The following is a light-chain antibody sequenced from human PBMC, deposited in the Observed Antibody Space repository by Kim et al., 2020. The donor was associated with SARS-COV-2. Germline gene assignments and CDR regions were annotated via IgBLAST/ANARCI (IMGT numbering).Light chain of an antibody. Sequence: RQRVTISCSGVTSNIGKNYVDWYQHVPGKTPRLLIYYDDLVPSGVSERFSGSKSGTSASLIINGLQSEDEALYYCTTWDATLHGRVFGGGTQLTVL. CDR3: TTWDATLHGRV. CDR1: TSNIGKNY. V-gene: IGLV1-36*01. J-gene: IGLJ3*02. CDR2: YDD.